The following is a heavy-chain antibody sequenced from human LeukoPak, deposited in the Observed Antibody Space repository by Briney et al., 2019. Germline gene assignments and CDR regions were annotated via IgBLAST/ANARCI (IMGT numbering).Heavy chain of an antibody. CDR1: GGSISSYY. V-gene: IGHV4-59*08. CDR3: ARQYGNWYFDL. D-gene: IGHD4-17*01. CDR2: IYSSGST. Sequence: SETLSLTRPVSGGSISSYYWSWIRQPPGKGLEWIGYIYSSGSTSYNPSLKSRVTISVDTSKNQFSLKLSSVTAADTAVYYCARQYGNWYFDLWGRGTLVTVSS. J-gene: IGHJ2*01.